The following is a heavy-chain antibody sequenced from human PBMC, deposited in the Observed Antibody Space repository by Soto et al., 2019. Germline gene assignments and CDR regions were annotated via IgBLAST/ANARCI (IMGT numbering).Heavy chain of an antibody. V-gene: IGHV1-8*01. Sequence: ASVKVSCKASGYTFTSYDINWVRQATGQGLEWMGWMNPNSGNTGYAQKFQGRVTMTRNTSISTAYMELSSLRSEDTAVYYCARGRRYSSGWYGSKLGGKYYGMDVWGQGTTVTVSS. D-gene: IGHD6-19*01. CDR1: GYTFTSYD. J-gene: IGHJ6*02. CDR3: ARGRRYSSGWYGSKLGGKYYGMDV. CDR2: MNPNSGNT.